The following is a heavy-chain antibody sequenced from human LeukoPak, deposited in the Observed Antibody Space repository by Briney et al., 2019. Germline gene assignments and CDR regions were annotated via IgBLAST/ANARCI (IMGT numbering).Heavy chain of an antibody. CDR1: GYTFTGYY. V-gene: IGHV1-2*02. CDR3: ARATYSSGWSDY. J-gene: IGHJ4*02. D-gene: IGHD6-19*01. CDR2: INPNSGGT. Sequence: ASVKVSCKASGYTFTGYYMHWVRQAPGQGLEWMGWINPNSGGTNYAQKFQGRVTMTRDTSISTAYMELSRLRSDDTAVYCCARATYSSGWSDYWGQGTLVTVSS.